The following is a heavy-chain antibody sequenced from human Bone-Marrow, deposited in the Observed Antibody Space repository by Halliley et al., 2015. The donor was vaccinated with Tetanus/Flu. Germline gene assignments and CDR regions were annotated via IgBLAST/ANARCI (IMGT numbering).Heavy chain of an antibody. CDR3: VRGRDGHYYDPSGLDF. D-gene: IGHD3-22*01. Sequence: GYIFYGGRTYYNPSLESRTTISIDTSKNQFSLRVRSVTAADTAVYYCVRGRDGHYYDPSGLDFWGQGTLVTVSS. J-gene: IGHJ4*02. CDR2: IFYGGRT. V-gene: IGHV4-30-4*01.